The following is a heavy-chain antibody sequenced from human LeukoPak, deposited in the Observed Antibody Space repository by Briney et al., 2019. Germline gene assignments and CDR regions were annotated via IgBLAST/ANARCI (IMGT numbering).Heavy chain of an antibody. CDR2: MNRDGSEK. Sequence: AGGSLRLSCAASGFTFSSYWMSWVRQAPEKGLEWVANMNRDGSEKNYVDSIKGRFTISRDNAANSLYLQMNSLRVEDTAVYYCARDGGIIRFGGQDVWGQGTTVIVS. CDR1: GFTFSSYW. J-gene: IGHJ6*02. V-gene: IGHV3-7*01. D-gene: IGHD3-16*01. CDR3: ARDGGIIRFGGQDV.